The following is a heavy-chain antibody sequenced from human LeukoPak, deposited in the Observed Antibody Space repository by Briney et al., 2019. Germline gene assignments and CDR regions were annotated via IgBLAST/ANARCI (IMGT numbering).Heavy chain of an antibody. CDR1: GSTFSSYG. J-gene: IGHJ4*02. D-gene: IGHD6-19*01. V-gene: IGHV3-33*01. CDR2: IWYDGSYK. Sequence: GSLRLSCAASGSTFSSYGMHWVRQAPGKGLEWVAVIWYDGSYKYYADSVKGRFTISRDNSKNTLYLQMHSLRAEDTAVYYCARDRSSGWYGAEYWGQGTLVTVSS. CDR3: ARDRSSGWYGAEY.